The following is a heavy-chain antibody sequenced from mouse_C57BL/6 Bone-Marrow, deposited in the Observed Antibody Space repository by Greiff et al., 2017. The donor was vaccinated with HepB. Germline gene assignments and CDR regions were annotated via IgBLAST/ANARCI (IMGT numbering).Heavy chain of an antibody. V-gene: IGHV1-69*01. CDR3: ARLGTGYYFDY. CDR1: GYTFTSYW. D-gene: IGHD4-1*01. Sequence: QVHVNQPGAELVMPGASVKLSCKASGYTFTSYWMHWVKQRPGQGLEWIGEIDPSDSYTNYNQKFKGKSTLTVDKSSSTAYMQLSSLTSEDSAVYYCARLGTGYYFDYWGQGTTLTVSS. CDR2: IDPSDSYT. J-gene: IGHJ2*01.